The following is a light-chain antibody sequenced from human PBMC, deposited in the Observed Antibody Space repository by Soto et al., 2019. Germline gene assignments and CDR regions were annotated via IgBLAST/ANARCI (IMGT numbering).Light chain of an antibody. V-gene: IGLV2-14*01. CDR3: SSYTNSSSSPIV. Sequence: QSVLTQPASVSGSPGQSITISCTGTSSDVGGYNYVSWYQQHPGKAPKFMIYDVSNRPSGVSNRFSGSKSGNTASLTISGPQAEDEDDYYYSSYTNSSSSPIVFGTGTKVTVL. CDR1: SSDVGGYNY. J-gene: IGLJ6*01. CDR2: DVS.